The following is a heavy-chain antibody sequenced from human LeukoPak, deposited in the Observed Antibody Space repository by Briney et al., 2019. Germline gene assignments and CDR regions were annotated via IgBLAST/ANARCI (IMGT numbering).Heavy chain of an antibody. CDR2: ISPSGGST. J-gene: IGHJ3*01. CDR1: GYTFTSNY. Sequence: ASVKVSCKAFGYTFTSNYMHWVRQAPGQGPEWMGVISPSGGSTTYAQKFQGRVTLTRDMSTSTDYLELSSLRSEDTAVYYCTRELMGATTGYWGQGTMVTVSS. CDR3: TRELMGATTGY. D-gene: IGHD1-26*01. V-gene: IGHV1-46*01.